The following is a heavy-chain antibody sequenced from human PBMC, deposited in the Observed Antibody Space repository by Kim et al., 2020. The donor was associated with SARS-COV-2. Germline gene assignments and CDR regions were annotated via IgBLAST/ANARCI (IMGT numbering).Heavy chain of an antibody. J-gene: IGHJ5*02. D-gene: IGHD3-10*01. V-gene: IGHV1-24*01. Sequence: AQKFQGGVTMTEDTSTDTAYMELSSLRSEDTAVYYCATGTAMVRGEAWFDPWGQGTLVTVSS. CDR3: ATGTAMVRGEAWFDP.